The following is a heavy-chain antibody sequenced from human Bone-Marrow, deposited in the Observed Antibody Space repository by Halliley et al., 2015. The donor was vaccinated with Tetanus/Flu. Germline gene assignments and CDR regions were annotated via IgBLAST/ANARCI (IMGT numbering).Heavy chain of an antibody. CDR1: GYTFTNYG. D-gene: IGHD1-1*01. CDR3: ARYGTEGMDV. Sequence: QLVQSGPEVKKPGASVKVSCKSSGYTFTNYGVSWVRQAPGQGLEWMGWISGYNGNTNYAQKFQKRVNMTTDTSTNTAFMEVRSLRSDDTAVYFCARYGTEGMDVWGQGTTVTVSS. J-gene: IGHJ6*02. CDR2: ISGYNGNT. V-gene: IGHV1-18*04.